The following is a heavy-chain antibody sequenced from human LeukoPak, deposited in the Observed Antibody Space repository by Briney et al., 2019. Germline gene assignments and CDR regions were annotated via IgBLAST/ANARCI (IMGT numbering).Heavy chain of an antibody. J-gene: IGHJ3*02. CDR2: INPNSGGT. D-gene: IGHD3-16*01. CDR1: GYTFTGYY. CDR3: ARDPLGMITFGGVPDLPDDAFDI. V-gene: IGHV1-2*02. Sequence: GASVKVSCKASGYTFTGYYMHWVRQAPGQGLEWMGWINPNSGGTNYAQKLQGRVTMTTDTSTSTAYMELRSLRSDDTAVYYCARDPLGMITFGGVPDLPDDAFDIWGQGTMVTVS.